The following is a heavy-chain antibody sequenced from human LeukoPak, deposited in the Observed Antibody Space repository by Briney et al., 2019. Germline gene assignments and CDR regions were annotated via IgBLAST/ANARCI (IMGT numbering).Heavy chain of an antibody. CDR2: INSKTDGGTT. Sequence: PGGSLRLSCAASGFTFSNAWMSWVRQAPGKGLEWVGRINSKTDGGTTDYAAPVKGRFTISRDDSKNTLYLQMNSLKTEDTAVYYCTTDQSPTYYYDSSGYYFDYWGQGTLVTVSS. D-gene: IGHD3-22*01. CDR3: TTDQSPTYYYDSSGYYFDY. J-gene: IGHJ4*02. CDR1: GFTFSNAW. V-gene: IGHV3-15*01.